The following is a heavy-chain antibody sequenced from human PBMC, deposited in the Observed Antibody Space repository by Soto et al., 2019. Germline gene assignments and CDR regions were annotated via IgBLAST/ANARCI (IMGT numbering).Heavy chain of an antibody. CDR2: INAGNGNT. V-gene: IGHV1-3*01. Sequence: QVQLVQSGAEVKKPGASVKVSCKASGYTFTNYAMQWVRQAPGQRLEWMGWINAGNGNTKYSQKFQGRVTITRDTSASTAYMELSSLISEDTAVYYCARGGSLYWYFYLWGRGTLVTVSS. J-gene: IGHJ2*01. CDR1: GYTFTNYA. CDR3: ARGGSLYWYFYL. D-gene: IGHD1-26*01.